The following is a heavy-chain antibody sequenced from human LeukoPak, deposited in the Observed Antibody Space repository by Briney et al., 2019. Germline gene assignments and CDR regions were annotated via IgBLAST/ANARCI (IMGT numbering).Heavy chain of an antibody. V-gene: IGHV5-10-1*01. D-gene: IGHD6-13*01. CDR3: ARQEIAESPDY. CDR2: IDPSDSYT. J-gene: IGHJ4*02. CDR1: GYSFTSYW. Sequence: GESLKVSCKGSGYSFTSYWISWVRQMPGKGLEWMGRIDPSDSYTNYSPSFQGHVTISADKSISTAYLQWSSLKASDSAMYYCARQEIAESPDYWGQGTLVTVSS.